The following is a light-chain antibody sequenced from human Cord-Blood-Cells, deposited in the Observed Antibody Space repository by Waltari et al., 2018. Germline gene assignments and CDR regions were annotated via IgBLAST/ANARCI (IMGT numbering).Light chain of an antibody. CDR1: SLRSYY. Sequence: SSELTQDPAVSVALGQTVRITCQGDSLRSYYASWYQQKPGQAPVLVIYGKNNRPSWIPDLFSGSSSGNTASLTITGAQSEDEADYYCNSRDSSGNRVFGGGTKLTVL. CDR3: NSRDSSGNRV. CDR2: GKN. J-gene: IGLJ3*02. V-gene: IGLV3-19*01.